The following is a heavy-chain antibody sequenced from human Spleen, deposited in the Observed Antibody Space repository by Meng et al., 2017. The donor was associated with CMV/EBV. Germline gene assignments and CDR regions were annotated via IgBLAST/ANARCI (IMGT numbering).Heavy chain of an antibody. J-gene: IGHJ3*02. V-gene: IGHV3-73*01. CDR2: IGSKTDSYAT. CDR1: GFSFSGSA. CDR3: ARAITRIVGATTGDI. Sequence: GESLKISCAASGFSFSGSAIHWVRQASGKGLEWVGRIGSKTDSYATSYAASVKGRFMISRDDSNNKAYLQMNSLRAEDTAVYYCARAITRIVGATTGDIWGQGTMVTVSS. D-gene: IGHD1-26*01.